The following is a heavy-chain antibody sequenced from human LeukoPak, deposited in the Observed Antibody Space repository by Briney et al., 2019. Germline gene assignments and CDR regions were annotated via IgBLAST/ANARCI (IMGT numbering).Heavy chain of an antibody. D-gene: IGHD3-3*01. Sequence: VASVKVSCKASGYTFASYYMHWVRQAPGQGLEWMGIINPSGGSTSYAQKFQGRVTMTRDMSTSTVYMELSSLRSEDTAVYYCARVHYDFWSGLYHWGQGTLVTVSS. J-gene: IGHJ4*02. CDR1: GYTFASYY. CDR2: INPSGGST. V-gene: IGHV1-46*01. CDR3: ARVHYDFWSGLYH.